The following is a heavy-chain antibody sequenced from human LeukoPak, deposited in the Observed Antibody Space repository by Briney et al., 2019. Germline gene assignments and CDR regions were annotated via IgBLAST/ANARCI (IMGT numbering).Heavy chain of an antibody. D-gene: IGHD6-13*01. CDR2: MSYDGSNK. V-gene: IGHV3-30*18. Sequence: RGSLRLSCAASGFTSSSYGMHWVRQAPGKGLEWVSVMSYDGSNKYYADSVKGRFTISRDNSKNTLYLQMNSLRAEDTAVYYCAKDFRIAAAGSATDYFDYWGQGTLVTVSS. CDR3: AKDFRIAAAGSATDYFDY. J-gene: IGHJ4*02. CDR1: GFTSSSYG.